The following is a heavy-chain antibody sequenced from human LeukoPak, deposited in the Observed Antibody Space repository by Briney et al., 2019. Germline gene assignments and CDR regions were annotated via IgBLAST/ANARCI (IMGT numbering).Heavy chain of an antibody. CDR2: ISRTTNYT. D-gene: IGHD3-16*01. J-gene: IGHJ4*02. CDR3: TRVSYADGGYFDY. CDR1: GFTFSSYY. Sequence: PGGSLRLSCAASGFTFSSYYMNWVRQAPGKGLEWVSSISRTTNYTYYTDSVKGRFTISRDNAKTSLYLQMNSPTAEDTAVYYCTRVSYADGGYFDYWGQGTLVTVSS. V-gene: IGHV3-21*01.